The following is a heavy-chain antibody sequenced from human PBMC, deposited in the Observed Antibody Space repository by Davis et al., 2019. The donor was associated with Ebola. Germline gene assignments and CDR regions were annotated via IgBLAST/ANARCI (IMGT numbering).Heavy chain of an antibody. Sequence: GESLKISCAVSGFTFSTYGMNWVRQAPGKGLEWVSSITGSSSHIYYADSVQGRFTISRDNAKNSLYLQMNSLRDEDTAVYYCARDPRVPMVRGAASFDYWGQGTLVTVSS. CDR1: GFTFSTYG. V-gene: IGHV3-21*01. J-gene: IGHJ4*02. CDR2: ITGSSSHI. D-gene: IGHD3-10*01. CDR3: ARDPRVPMVRGAASFDY.